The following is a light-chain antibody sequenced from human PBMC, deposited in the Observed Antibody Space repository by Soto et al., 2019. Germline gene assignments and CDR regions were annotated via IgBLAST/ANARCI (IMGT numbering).Light chain of an antibody. V-gene: IGKV1-5*03. CDR1: QSISSW. CDR3: QQYKTYSS. Sequence: DILMTPSPSTLSASVGDRVTITCRASQSISSWLAWHQQKPGKAPKLLIYKASTLDSGVPSRFSGSGSGTEFTLTISSLQPDDFATYYCQQYKTYSSFGGGTKVDIK. CDR2: KAS. J-gene: IGKJ4*01.